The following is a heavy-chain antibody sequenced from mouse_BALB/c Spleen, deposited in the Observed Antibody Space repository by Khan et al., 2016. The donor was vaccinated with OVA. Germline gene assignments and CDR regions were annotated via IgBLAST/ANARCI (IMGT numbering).Heavy chain of an antibody. D-gene: IGHD1-1*02. V-gene: IGHV1-54*01. J-gene: IGHJ3*01. CDR1: GYAFTDYL. CDR2: INPGSGGT. Sequence: LLQSVTELVRPGTSVKVSCKASGYAFTDYLIDWVKQRPGQGLEWIGVINPGSGGTNYNENFKGKATLTADKSSSTAYMQLSSLTSDDSAVYFCARGGFGTLAYWGQGTLVTVSA. CDR3: ARGGFGTLAY.